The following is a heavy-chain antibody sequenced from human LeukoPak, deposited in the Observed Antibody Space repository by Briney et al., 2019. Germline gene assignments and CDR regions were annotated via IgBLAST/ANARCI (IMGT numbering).Heavy chain of an antibody. J-gene: IGHJ5*02. D-gene: IGHD3-3*01. CDR3: ARDGDYYDFWSGYSGQGWFDP. Sequence: PSETLSLTCTVSGGSISSYYWSWIRQPAGKGLEWIGRIYTSGSTNYNPSLKSRVTMSVDTSKNQFSLKLSSVTAADTAVYYCARDGDYYDFWSGYSGQGWFDPWGQGTLVTVSS. CDR1: GGSISSYY. V-gene: IGHV4-4*07. CDR2: IYTSGST.